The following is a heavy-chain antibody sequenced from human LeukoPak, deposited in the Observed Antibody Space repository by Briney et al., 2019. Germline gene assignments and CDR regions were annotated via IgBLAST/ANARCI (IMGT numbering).Heavy chain of an antibody. CDR2: ISSSGSTI. J-gene: IGHJ4*02. V-gene: IGHV3-11*01. CDR1: GFTFSDYY. D-gene: IGHD6-19*01. CDR3: ARAYSSARYYFDY. Sequence: GGSLRLSCAASGFTFSDYYMSWIHQAPGKGLEWVSYISSSGSTIYYADSVKGRFTISRDNAKNSLYLQMNSLRAEDTAVYYCARAYSSARYYFDYWGQGTLVTVSS.